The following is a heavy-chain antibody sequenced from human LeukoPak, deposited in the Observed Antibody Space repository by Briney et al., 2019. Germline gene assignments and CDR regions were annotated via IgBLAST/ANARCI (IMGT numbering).Heavy chain of an antibody. Sequence: GGSLRLSCAASGFTFSSYWMSWVRQAPGKGLEWVANIKQDGSEKYYVDSVKGRFTISRDNAKNSLYLQMNSLRAEDTAVYYCARDPLGYSSGWLNFDYWGQGTLVTVSS. CDR1: GFTFSSYW. CDR2: IKQDGSEK. CDR3: ARDPLGYSSGWLNFDY. J-gene: IGHJ4*02. D-gene: IGHD6-19*01. V-gene: IGHV3-7*01.